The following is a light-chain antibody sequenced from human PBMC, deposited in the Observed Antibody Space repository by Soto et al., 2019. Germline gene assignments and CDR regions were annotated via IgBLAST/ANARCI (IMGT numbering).Light chain of an antibody. CDR2: DAS. J-gene: IGKJ3*01. CDR1: QDISNY. V-gene: IGKV1-33*01. Sequence: DIQMTQSPSSLSASVGDRVTITCQASQDISNYLNWYQQKPGKAPKLLIYDASNLETGVPSRFSGSGSGTDFTFTISSLQPEDFATYYCQHCDYLPIFGPGTTVDFK. CDR3: QHCDYLPI.